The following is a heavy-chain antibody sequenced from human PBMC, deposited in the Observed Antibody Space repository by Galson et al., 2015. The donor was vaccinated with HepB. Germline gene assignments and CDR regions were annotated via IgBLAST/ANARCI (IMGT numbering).Heavy chain of an antibody. J-gene: IGHJ5*02. D-gene: IGHD3-3*01. CDR1: GFTFSSYS. V-gene: IGHV3-21*01. CDR3: ARAILEWPYPFDP. Sequence: SLRLSCAASGFTFSSYSMNWVRQAPGKGLEWVSSISSSSSYIYYADSVKGRFTISRDNAKNSLYLQMNSLRAEDTAVYYCARAILEWPYPFDPWGQGTLVTVSS. CDR2: ISSSSSYI.